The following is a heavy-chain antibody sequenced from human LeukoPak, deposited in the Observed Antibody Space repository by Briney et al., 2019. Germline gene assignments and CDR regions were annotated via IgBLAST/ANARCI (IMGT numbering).Heavy chain of an antibody. CDR1: GFTFSSYG. CDR3: AKDPKILSIAAAGTSSY. CDR2: ISGSGGST. D-gene: IGHD6-13*01. J-gene: IGHJ4*02. V-gene: IGHV3-23*01. Sequence: GGSLRLSCAASGFTFSSYGMSWVRQAPGEGLEWVSAISGSGGSTYYADSVKGRFTISRDNSKNTLYLQMNSLRAEDTAVYYCAKDPKILSIAAAGTSSYWGQGTLVTVSS.